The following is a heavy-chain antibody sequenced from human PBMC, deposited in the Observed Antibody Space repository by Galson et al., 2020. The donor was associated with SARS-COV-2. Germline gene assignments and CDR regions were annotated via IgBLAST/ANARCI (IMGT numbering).Heavy chain of an antibody. J-gene: IGHJ3*02. Sequence: SLKISCAASGFTFDDYAMHWVRQAPGKGLEWVSGISWNSGSIGYADSVKGRFTISRDNAKNSLYLQMNSLRAEDTALYYCAKSAYMVRGVMSAFDIWGQGTMVTVSS. CDR1: GFTFDDYA. CDR3: AKSAYMVRGVMSAFDI. CDR2: ISWNSGSI. V-gene: IGHV3-9*01. D-gene: IGHD3-10*01.